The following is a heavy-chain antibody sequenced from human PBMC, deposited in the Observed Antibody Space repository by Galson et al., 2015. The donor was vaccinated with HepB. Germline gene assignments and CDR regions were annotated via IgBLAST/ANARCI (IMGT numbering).Heavy chain of an antibody. D-gene: IGHD3-16*01. CDR3: ARTRGKQGERNYYYYGMDV. Sequence: SVKVSCKASGGTFSSYAISWVRQAPGQGLEWMGGINPNSGGTNYAQKFQGWVTMTRDTSISTAYMELSRLRSDDTAVYYCARTRGKQGERNYYYYGMDVWGQGTTVTVSS. CDR1: GGTFSSYA. J-gene: IGHJ6*02. V-gene: IGHV1-2*04. CDR2: INPNSGGT.